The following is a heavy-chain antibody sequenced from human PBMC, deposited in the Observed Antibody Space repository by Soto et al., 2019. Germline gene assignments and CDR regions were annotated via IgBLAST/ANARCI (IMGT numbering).Heavy chain of an antibody. D-gene: IGHD2-21*01. CDR1: GYNFANYW. CDR2: IYPGGSDT. Sequence: GESLKISCKASGYNFANYWIGWVLQIPGKGLEWVGIIYPGGSDTRYSPSFQGQVTISADRSTFTAYLQWSSLKASDTAMYYCARHGPYCERTRCYGDDNWYESWGLGTRVNVSS. V-gene: IGHV5-51*01. CDR3: ARHGPYCERTRCYGDDNWYES. J-gene: IGHJ5*01.